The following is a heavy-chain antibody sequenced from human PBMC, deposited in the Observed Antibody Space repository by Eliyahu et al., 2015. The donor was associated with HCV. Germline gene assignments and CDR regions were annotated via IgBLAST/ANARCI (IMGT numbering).Heavy chain of an antibody. CDR3: ARGVTMIVVVIKPRNDAFDI. J-gene: IGHJ3*02. V-gene: IGHV1-69*01. CDR2: IIPIFGTA. Sequence: QVQLVQSGAEVKKPGTSVXVSCKASGGTXSSXAXXXVRQAPGQGLEWMGGIIPIFGTANYAQKFQGRVTITADESTSTAYMELSSLRSEDTAVYYCARGVTMIVVVIKPRNDAFDIWGQGTMVTVSS. CDR1: GGTXSSXA. D-gene: IGHD3-22*01.